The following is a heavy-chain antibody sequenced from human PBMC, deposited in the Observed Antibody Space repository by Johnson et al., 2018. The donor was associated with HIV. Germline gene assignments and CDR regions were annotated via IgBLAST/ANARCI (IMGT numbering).Heavy chain of an antibody. CDR1: GFTFSSHW. CDR2: LKSKSDGGTI. J-gene: IGHJ3*02. CDR3: TTEGDAFDI. Sequence: EMQLVESGGGLVQPGGSLRLSCAVSGFTFSSHWMTWVRQAPGKGLEWVGRLKSKSDGGTIDYAAPVKGRFTISRDGSKNTLYLQMSSLRTEDAAVYYCTTEGDAFDIWGQGTMVTVSS. V-gene: IGHV3-15*01.